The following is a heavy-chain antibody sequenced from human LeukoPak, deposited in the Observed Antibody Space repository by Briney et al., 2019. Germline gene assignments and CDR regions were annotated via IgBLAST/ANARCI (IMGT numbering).Heavy chain of an antibody. CDR3: ARPMGYCSSTSCHPHAFDI. V-gene: IGHV4-39*01. D-gene: IGHD2-2*01. CDR2: IYYSGST. CDR1: GGSISSSSYY. Sequence: SETLSLTCTVSGGSISSSSYYWGWIRQPPGKGLEWIGSIYYSGSTYYDPSLKSRVTISVDTSKNQFSLKLSSVTAADTAVYYCARPMGYCSSTSCHPHAFDIWGQGTMVTVSS. J-gene: IGHJ3*02.